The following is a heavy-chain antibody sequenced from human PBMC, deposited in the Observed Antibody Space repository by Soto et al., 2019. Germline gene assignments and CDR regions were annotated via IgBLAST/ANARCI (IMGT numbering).Heavy chain of an antibody. CDR2: ISDDGSNK. Sequence: QVQLVESGGGVVQPGRSLRLSCAASGFTFSSYGMHWVRQAPGKGLEWVAVISDDGSNKYYADSVKGRFTISRDNSKNTLDLQMNSLRDEDTAVYYCAKDHSGSYYYFDYWGQGTLVTVSS. CDR1: GFTFSSYG. J-gene: IGHJ4*02. D-gene: IGHD1-26*01. V-gene: IGHV3-30*18. CDR3: AKDHSGSYYYFDY.